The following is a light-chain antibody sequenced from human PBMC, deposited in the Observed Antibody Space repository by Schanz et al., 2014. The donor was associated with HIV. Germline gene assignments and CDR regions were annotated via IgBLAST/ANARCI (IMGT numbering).Light chain of an antibody. J-gene: IGKJ1*01. Sequence: DIQMTQSPSTLSVSVGDRVTITCRASQNIGNWLAWYQQKPGKAPNLLIYQASVLKTGVPSRFSGSRSGTEFTLTISSLQPDDFATYYCQQYDIISWTFGLGTKVEIK. V-gene: IGKV1-5*03. CDR3: QQYDIISWT. CDR1: QNIGNW. CDR2: QAS.